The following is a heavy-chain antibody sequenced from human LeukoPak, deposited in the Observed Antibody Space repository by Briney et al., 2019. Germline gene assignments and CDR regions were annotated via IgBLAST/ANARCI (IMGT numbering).Heavy chain of an antibody. J-gene: IGHJ4*02. D-gene: IGHD6-13*01. CDR3: ARTDSSASWYGTGGDY. V-gene: IGHV1-18*01. CDR2: ISAYNGNT. Sequence: ASVKVSCKASGYTFTSYGISWVRQAPGQGLDWMGWISAYNGNTNYAQKLQGRVTMTTDTSTSTAYMELRSLRSDDTAVYYCARTDSSASWYGTGGDYWGQGTLVTVSS. CDR1: GYTFTSYG.